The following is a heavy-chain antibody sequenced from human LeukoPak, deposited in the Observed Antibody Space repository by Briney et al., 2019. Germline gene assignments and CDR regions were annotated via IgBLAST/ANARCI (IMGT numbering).Heavy chain of an antibody. J-gene: IGHJ3*02. CDR3: AKYGVPTTIFGAFDI. CDR1: GFTFSSYA. D-gene: IGHD5-24*01. Sequence: HTGGSLRLSCAASGFTFSSYAMSWVRQAPGKGLEWVSAISGSGGSTYYAESVKGRFTISRDNSKNTLHLQMNSLGAEDTAVYYCAKYGVPTTIFGAFDIWGQGTMVTVSS. CDR2: ISGSGGST. V-gene: IGHV3-23*01.